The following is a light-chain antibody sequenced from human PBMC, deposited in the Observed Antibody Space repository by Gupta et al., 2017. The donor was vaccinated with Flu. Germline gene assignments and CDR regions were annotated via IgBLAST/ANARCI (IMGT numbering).Light chain of an antibody. CDR3: QQSDSSPPWT. Sequence: DIQMTQSPASLSASVGERVTITCRASQRISSYLAWYQQKPGKAPKLLIYDAATWQRGVPSRFSGSGYGTDFTLTISRLQPEDFAAYYCQQSDSSPPWTFGEGTKVEIK. J-gene: IGKJ1*01. V-gene: IGKV1-39*01. CDR1: QRISSY. CDR2: DAA.